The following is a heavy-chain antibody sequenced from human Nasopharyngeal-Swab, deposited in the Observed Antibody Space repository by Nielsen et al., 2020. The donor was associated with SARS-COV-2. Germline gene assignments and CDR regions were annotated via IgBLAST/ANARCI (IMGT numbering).Heavy chain of an antibody. J-gene: IGHJ3*02. V-gene: IGHV3-13*01. D-gene: IGHD3-9*01. Sequence: GESLKISCAASGFTFSSYDMHWVRQAPGKGLEWVSAIGTAGDTYYPGSVKGRFTISRENAKNSLYLQMNSLRAGDTAVYYCARGTKLNYDILTGYYPDAFDIWGQGTMVTVSS. CDR3: ARGTKLNYDILTGYYPDAFDI. CDR2: IGTAGDT. CDR1: GFTFSSYD.